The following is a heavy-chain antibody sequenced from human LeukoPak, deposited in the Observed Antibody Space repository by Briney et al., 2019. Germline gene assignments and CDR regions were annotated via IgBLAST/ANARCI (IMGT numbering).Heavy chain of an antibody. V-gene: IGHV3-7*01. CDR1: GFTFSRYG. J-gene: IGHJ4*02. CDR3: ARESVAASPY. D-gene: IGHD6-19*01. CDR2: IKQDGSEK. Sequence: GGSLRLSCAASGFTFSRYGMHWVRQAPGKGLEWVANIKQDGSEKYYVDSVKGRFTISRDNAKNSLYLQMNSLRAEDTAVYYCARESVAASPYWGQGTLVTVSS.